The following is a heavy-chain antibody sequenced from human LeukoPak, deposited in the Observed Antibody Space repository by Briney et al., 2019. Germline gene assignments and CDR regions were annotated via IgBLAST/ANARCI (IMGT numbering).Heavy chain of an antibody. J-gene: IGHJ2*01. V-gene: IGHV4-4*09. D-gene: IGHD3-22*01. CDR1: GGSFSGYY. CDR2: IDSRGTT. CDR3: ARVGDRSGYYWYFDL. Sequence: SETLSLTCAVYGGSFSGYYWSWIRQPPGKGLEWVGYIDSRGTTNYNSSLKSRATISVDTSKNQFSLKLNSVTAADTAVYYCARVGDRSGYYWYFDLWGRGTLVTVSS.